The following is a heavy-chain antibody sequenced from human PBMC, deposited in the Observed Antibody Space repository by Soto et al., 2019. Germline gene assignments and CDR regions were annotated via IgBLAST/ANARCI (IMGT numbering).Heavy chain of an antibody. CDR1: GFTFSSYA. Sequence: GGSLRLSCAASGFTFSSYAMSWVRQAPGKGLEWVSAISGSGGSTYYADSVKGRFTISRDYSKNTLYLQMNSLRAEDTAVYYCAGLRFLEWLIFDYWGQGTLVTVSS. V-gene: IGHV3-23*01. CDR2: ISGSGGST. D-gene: IGHD3-3*01. J-gene: IGHJ4*02. CDR3: AGLRFLEWLIFDY.